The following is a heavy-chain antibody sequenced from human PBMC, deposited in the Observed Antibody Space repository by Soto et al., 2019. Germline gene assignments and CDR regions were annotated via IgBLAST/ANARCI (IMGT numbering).Heavy chain of an antibody. CDR3: ARGGVQRYTGMTYFFDF. V-gene: IGHV4-30-4*01. CDR2: IFYSGTT. CDR1: GAYINSDDYI. Sequence: QVQLQESAPGLVKPSQTLSLICTVSGAYINSDDYIWYWFRQTPGKGLEWIGSIFYSGTTYYSPSPPSRLAISADTSKNQFSLILNSVTAAATAVYYCARGGVQRYTGMTYFFDFWGQGALVTVSS. J-gene: IGHJ4*02. D-gene: IGHD3-9*01.